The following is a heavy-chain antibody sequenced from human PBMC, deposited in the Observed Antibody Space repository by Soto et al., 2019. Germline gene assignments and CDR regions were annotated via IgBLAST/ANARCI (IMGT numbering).Heavy chain of an antibody. Sequence: QVQLQESGPGLVKPSGTLSLTCAVSGGSISSGNWWSWVRQPPGKGLEWIGQIYHTGSTSYNPSLKSRVTITVDKSEKQFSLKLSSVTAADTAVYYCARDPLRLRTGIFDIWGQGTMVTVSS. V-gene: IGHV4-4*02. CDR3: ARDPLRLRTGIFDI. D-gene: IGHD4-17*01. CDR1: GGSISSGNW. J-gene: IGHJ3*02. CDR2: IYHTGST.